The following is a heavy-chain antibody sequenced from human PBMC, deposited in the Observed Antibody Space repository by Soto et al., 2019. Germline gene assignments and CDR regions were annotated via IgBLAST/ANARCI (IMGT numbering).Heavy chain of an antibody. V-gene: IGHV3-30*18. D-gene: IGHD2-15*01. J-gene: IGHJ6*02. Sequence: QVQLVESGGGVVQPGRSLRLSCAASGFTFSSYGMHWVRQAPGKGLEWVALMSYDGSNKYYADSVKGRFTISRDNSKNTLYLQMNSLRAEDTAVYYCAKDVPYCSGGSCYSGGMDVWGQGTTVTVSS. CDR3: AKDVPYCSGGSCYSGGMDV. CDR2: MSYDGSNK. CDR1: GFTFSSYG.